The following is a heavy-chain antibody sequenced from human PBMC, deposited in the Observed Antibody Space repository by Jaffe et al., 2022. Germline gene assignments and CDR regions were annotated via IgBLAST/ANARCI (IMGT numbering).Heavy chain of an antibody. CDR3: APSKWLLYPNWFDP. CDR1: GGSISSSSYY. V-gene: IGHV4-39*01. D-gene: IGHD3-3*01. CDR2: IYYSGST. J-gene: IGHJ5*02. Sequence: QLQLQESGPGLVKPSETLSLTCTVSGGSISSSSYYWGWIRQPPGKGLEWIGSIYYSGSTYYNPSLKSRVTISVDTSKNQFSLKLSSVTAADTAVYYCAPSKWLLYPNWFDPWGQGTLVTVSS.